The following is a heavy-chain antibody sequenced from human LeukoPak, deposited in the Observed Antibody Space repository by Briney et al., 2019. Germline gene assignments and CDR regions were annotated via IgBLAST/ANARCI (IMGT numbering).Heavy chain of an antibody. Sequence: GGSLRLSCAASGFNFIDYSTNWVRQAPGKGLEWISYIGISSGNTKYADSVKGRFTISRDKARNSLYLQMNSLRVEDTAMYYCARDHRYAFDNWGHGTLVTVSS. CDR3: ARDHRYAFDN. D-gene: IGHD5-12*01. V-gene: IGHV3-48*01. J-gene: IGHJ4*01. CDR1: GFNFIDYS. CDR2: IGISSGNT.